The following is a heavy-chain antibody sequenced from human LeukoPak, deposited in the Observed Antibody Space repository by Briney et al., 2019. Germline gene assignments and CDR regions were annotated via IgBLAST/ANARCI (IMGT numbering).Heavy chain of an antibody. CDR3: ATYSSLNRREFQY. D-gene: IGHD3-22*01. Sequence: GGSLRLSCAASGFTFSSYAMHWVRQAPGKGLEYVPAISSGGGSTYYANSVKGRFTISRDNAKNSLYLQMNSLRAEDTAVYYCATYSSLNRREFQYWGQGTLLTVSS. J-gene: IGHJ1*01. CDR1: GFTFSSYA. CDR2: ISSGGGST. V-gene: IGHV3-64*01.